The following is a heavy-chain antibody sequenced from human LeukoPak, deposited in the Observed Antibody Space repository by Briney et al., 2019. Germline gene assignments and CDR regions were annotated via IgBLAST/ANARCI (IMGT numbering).Heavy chain of an antibody. CDR1: GFTFSSYA. D-gene: IGHD5-12*01. J-gene: IGHJ6*02. V-gene: IGHV3-30-3*01. CDR2: ISYDGSNK. Sequence: PGRSLRLSCAASGFTFSSYAMHWVRQAPGKGLEWVAVISYDGSNKYYADSVKGRFTISRDNSKNTLYLQMNSLRAEDTAVYYCARSGLSGYDWVCYYGMDVGGQGTTVTASS. CDR3: ARSGLSGYDWVCYYGMDV.